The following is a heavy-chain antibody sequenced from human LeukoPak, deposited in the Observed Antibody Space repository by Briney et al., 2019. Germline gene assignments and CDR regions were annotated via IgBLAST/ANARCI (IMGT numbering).Heavy chain of an antibody. D-gene: IGHD1-14*01. CDR1: GFTFSSYW. CDR2: IYSGGST. CDR3: ASGLPPGIIDY. J-gene: IGHJ4*02. V-gene: IGHV3-53*01. Sequence: GGSLRLSRAASGFTFSSYWMSWVRQAPGKGLEWVSVIYSGGSTYHADSVKGRFTISRDDSKNALYLQMNSLRAEDTAVYYCASGLPPGIIDYWGQGTLVTVSS.